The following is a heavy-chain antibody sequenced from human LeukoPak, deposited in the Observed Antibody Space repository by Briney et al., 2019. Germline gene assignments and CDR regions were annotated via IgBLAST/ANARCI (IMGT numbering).Heavy chain of an antibody. J-gene: IGHJ2*01. CDR1: GFTVSSNY. CDR2: IYSGGST. D-gene: IGHD3-3*01. V-gene: IGHV3-53*04. CDR3: ARYRTSGYVNYWYSDL. Sequence: QTGGSLRLSCAASGFTVSSNYMSWVRQAPGKGLEWVSVIYSGGSTYYADSVKGRFTISRHNSKNTLYLQMNSLRAEDTAVYYGARYRTSGYVNYWYSDLWGRCTLVSVSS.